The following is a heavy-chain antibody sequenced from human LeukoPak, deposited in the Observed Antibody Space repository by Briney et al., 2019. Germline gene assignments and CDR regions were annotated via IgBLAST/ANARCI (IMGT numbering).Heavy chain of an antibody. CDR2: ISSSSSYI. CDR3: ARNTPGLGY. V-gene: IGHV3-21*01. D-gene: IGHD2-15*01. Sequence: PGGSLRLSCAASGFTFSSYSMNWVRQAPGKGLEWVSSISSSSSYIYYADSVKGRFTISRDNAENSVYLQMNSLRIEDTAIHYCARNTPGLGYWGQGTLVTVSS. CDR1: GFTFSSYS. J-gene: IGHJ4*02.